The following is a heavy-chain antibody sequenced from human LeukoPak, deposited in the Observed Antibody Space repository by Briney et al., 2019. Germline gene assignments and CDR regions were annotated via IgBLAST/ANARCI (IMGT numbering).Heavy chain of an antibody. Sequence: SETLSLTCTVSGGSISSYYWSWIRQPPGKGLEWIGYIYYSGSTNYNPSLKSRVTISVDTSKNQFSLKLSSVTAADTAVYYCARGVPWRAVTYFDYWGQGTLVTVSS. V-gene: IGHV4-59*12. CDR3: ARGVPWRAVTYFDY. CDR1: GGSISSYY. CDR2: IYYSGST. D-gene: IGHD6-19*01. J-gene: IGHJ4*02.